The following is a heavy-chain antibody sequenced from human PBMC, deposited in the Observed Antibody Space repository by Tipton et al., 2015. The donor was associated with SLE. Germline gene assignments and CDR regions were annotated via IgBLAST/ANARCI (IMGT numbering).Heavy chain of an antibody. Sequence: TLSLTCTASGGYITNYYWSWIRQPPGKGLEWIGYIYDSGSVNYNPSLKSRVTISVDTSKNQFSLRLNSVTAADTAMYYCARGLTKALDYFEFWGQGNLVTVSS. D-gene: IGHD4-11*01. J-gene: IGHJ4*02. CDR1: GGYITNYY. CDR3: ARGLTKALDYFEF. V-gene: IGHV4-59*01. CDR2: IYDSGSV.